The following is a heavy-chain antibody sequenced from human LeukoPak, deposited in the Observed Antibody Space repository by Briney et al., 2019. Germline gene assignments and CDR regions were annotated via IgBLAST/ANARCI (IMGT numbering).Heavy chain of an antibody. CDR3: ARVAYYYDSSGYEALVFDY. CDR2: IYTSGST. CDR1: GGSISSGSYY. V-gene: IGHV4-61*02. D-gene: IGHD3-22*01. Sequence: SQTLSLTCTVPGGSISSGSYYWSWIRQPAGKGLEWIVRIYTSGSTNYNPSLKSRVTISVYTFKNQFSLKLSSVTAADTAVYYCARVAYYYDSSGYEALVFDYWGQGTLVTVSS. J-gene: IGHJ4*02.